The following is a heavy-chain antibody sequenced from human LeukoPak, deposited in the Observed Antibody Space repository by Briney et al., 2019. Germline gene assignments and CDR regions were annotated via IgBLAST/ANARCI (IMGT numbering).Heavy chain of an antibody. CDR1: GYSFTSYR. V-gene: IGHV5-10-1*01. D-gene: IGHD1-26*01. CDR2: IDPSDSYT. J-gene: IGHJ4*02. Sequence: GESLKISCKGSGYSFTSYRISWVRQMPGKGLEWMGRIDPSDSYTNYSPSFQGHVTLSADKSISTAYLQWSSLKASDTAMYYCARRYEYSGSNYDYWGQGTLVTVSS. CDR3: ARRYEYSGSNYDY.